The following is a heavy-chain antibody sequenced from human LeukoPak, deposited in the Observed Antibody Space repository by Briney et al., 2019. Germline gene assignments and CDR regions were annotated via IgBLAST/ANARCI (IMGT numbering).Heavy chain of an antibody. CDR2: ISYDGSNK. D-gene: IGHD1-26*01. V-gene: IGHV3-30-3*01. Sequence: GRSLRLSCAASGFTFSSYAMHWVRQAPGKGLEWVAVISYDGSNKYYADSVKGRFTISRDNSRNTLYLQMNSLRAEDTAVYYCARDRVGATDYFDYWGQGTLVTVSS. CDR1: GFTFSSYA. J-gene: IGHJ4*02. CDR3: ARDRVGATDYFDY.